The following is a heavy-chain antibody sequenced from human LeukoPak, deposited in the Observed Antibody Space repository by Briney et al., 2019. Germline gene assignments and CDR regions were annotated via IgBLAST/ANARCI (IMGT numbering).Heavy chain of an antibody. Sequence: PGGSLRLSCAASGFTFSNYWMHWVRQTPGKGLVWVSRINNDGSTTSYADSVKGRFTISRDNAKNTLCLQMNSLRAEDTAVYYCARDTGTRTDYWGQGTLVTVSS. CDR1: GFTFSNYW. CDR3: ARDTGTRTDY. V-gene: IGHV3-74*01. J-gene: IGHJ4*02. D-gene: IGHD1-7*01. CDR2: INNDGSTT.